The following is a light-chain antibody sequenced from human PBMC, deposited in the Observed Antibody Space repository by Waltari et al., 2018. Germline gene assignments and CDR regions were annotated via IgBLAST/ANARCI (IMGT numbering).Light chain of an antibody. V-gene: IGKV1-12*01. CDR2: GAT. J-gene: IGKJ3*01. CDR1: QGISSR. Sequence: DIQMTQSPSFVSASVGDRVTFSCRTSQGISSRLAWYQQQPGKAPKPLMYGATSLQSGVPSRFSGNGSGTDFTLTISSLQPEDFGTYYCQQYNSYHIFTFGPGTKVEI. CDR3: QQYNSYHIFT.